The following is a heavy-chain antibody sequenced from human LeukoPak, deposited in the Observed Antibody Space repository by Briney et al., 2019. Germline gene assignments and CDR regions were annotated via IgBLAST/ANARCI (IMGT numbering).Heavy chain of an antibody. Sequence: GGSLRLSCAASGFTFSTYAMSCLRQAPGKGLGWVSVLSSGGGTTYYADSVKGRFTISRDNSKNTLYLQMNSLRVEDTAVYYCAKGQSMVRGVFDYWGQGTLLTVSS. V-gene: IGHV3-23*01. CDR3: AKGQSMVRGVFDY. J-gene: IGHJ4*02. CDR1: GFTFSTYA. D-gene: IGHD3-10*01. CDR2: LSSGGGTT.